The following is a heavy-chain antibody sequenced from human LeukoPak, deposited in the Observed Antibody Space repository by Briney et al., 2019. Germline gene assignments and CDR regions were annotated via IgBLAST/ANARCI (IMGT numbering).Heavy chain of an antibody. CDR3: ARSSGYYHY. CDR1: GGSFSGYY. Sequence: SETLSLTCAVYGGSFSGYYWSWIRQPPGKGLEWIGEINHSGSTNYNPSLKSRVTISVDASKNQFSLKLSSVTAADTAVYYCARSSGYYHYWGQGTLVTVSS. J-gene: IGHJ4*02. CDR2: INHSGST. D-gene: IGHD3-22*01. V-gene: IGHV4-34*01.